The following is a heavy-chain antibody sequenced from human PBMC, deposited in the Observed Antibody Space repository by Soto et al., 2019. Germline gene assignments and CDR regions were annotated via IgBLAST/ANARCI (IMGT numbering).Heavy chain of an antibody. CDR2: ISTDNTHR. V-gene: IGHV1-18*01. CDR3: ARDRPGISVIRADKTYNYFDP. D-gene: IGHD1-20*01. J-gene: IGHJ5*02. CDR1: GYNFLTYG. Sequence: GASVKVSCKASGYNFLTYGISWLRQAPGRGLEWMGWISTDNTHRNYAQNFQERVTMTTDTSTNTAYMELRSLRSDDTAIYYCARDRPGISVIRADKTYNYFDPWGQGTLVTVSS.